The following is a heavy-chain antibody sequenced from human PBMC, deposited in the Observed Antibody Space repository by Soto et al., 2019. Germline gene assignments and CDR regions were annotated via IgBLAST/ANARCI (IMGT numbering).Heavy chain of an antibody. CDR3: AVRGVPPGYYYYGMDV. V-gene: IGHV4-39*01. D-gene: IGHD3-10*01. Sequence: QLQLQESGPGLVKPSETLSLTCTVSGGSISSSSYYWGWIRQPPGKGLEWIGSIYYSGSTYYNPSLKSRVHISLDTSKNQFSLQLRSVTAADTAVYYCAVRGVPPGYYYYGMDVWGQGTTVTVSS. J-gene: IGHJ6*02. CDR1: GGSISSSSYY. CDR2: IYYSGST.